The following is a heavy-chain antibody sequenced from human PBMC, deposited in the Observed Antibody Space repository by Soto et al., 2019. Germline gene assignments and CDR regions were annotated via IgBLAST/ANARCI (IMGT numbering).Heavy chain of an antibody. D-gene: IGHD4-17*01. CDR2: IIPSLDIA. CDR1: GDTFSSHT. CDR3: ARDTSLYGDFDF. Sequence: QVHLVQSGAEVKKPGSSVKVSCKASGDTFSSHTISWVRQAPGQGLEWMGRIIPSLDIANYAQRFQGRVTITADKSTTTAYMELSSLTPEDTAMYYCARDTSLYGDFDFWGQGTRVAFSS. J-gene: IGHJ4*02. V-gene: IGHV1-69*08.